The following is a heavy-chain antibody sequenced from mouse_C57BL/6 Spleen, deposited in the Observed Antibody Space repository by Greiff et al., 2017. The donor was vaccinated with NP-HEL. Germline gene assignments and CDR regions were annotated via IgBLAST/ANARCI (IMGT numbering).Heavy chain of an antibody. J-gene: IGHJ3*01. V-gene: IGHV1-74*01. CDR1: GYTFTSYW. CDR2: IHPSDSDT. D-gene: IGHD1-1*01. Sequence: QVQLQQPGAELVKPGASVKVSCKASGYTFTSYWMHWVKQRPGQGLEWIGRIHPSDSDTNYNQKFKGKATLTVDKSSSTAYMQLSSLTSEDSAVYYCAIGIGTEYYGSSSFAYWGQGTLVTVSA. CDR3: AIGIGTEYYGSSSFAY.